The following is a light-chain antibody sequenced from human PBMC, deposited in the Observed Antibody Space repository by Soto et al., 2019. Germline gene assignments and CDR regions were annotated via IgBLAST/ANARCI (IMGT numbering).Light chain of an antibody. Sequence: QPVLTQPPSASGAPGQRVTISCSGSSSNIGTNTVNWYQQLPETAPKLLMYSNDQRPSGVPDRFSGSKSGTSASLAISGLQSEDEADYYWAAWDDSLNSVVFGGGTKVTV. CDR3: AAWDDSLNSVV. CDR1: SSNIGTNT. J-gene: IGLJ2*01. V-gene: IGLV1-44*01. CDR2: SND.